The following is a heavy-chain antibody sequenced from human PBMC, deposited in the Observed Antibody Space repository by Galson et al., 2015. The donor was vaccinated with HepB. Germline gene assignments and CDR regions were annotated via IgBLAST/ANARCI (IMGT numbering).Heavy chain of an antibody. Sequence: SETLSLTCTVSGGSISSYYWSWIRQPPGKGLEWIGYIYYSGSTNYNPSLKSRVTISVDTSKNQFSLKLSSVTAADTAVYFCARGDVRSSSWTPCFDYWGQGTLGTVSS. D-gene: IGHD6-13*01. CDR2: IYYSGST. J-gene: IGHJ4*02. CDR1: GGSISSYY. V-gene: IGHV4-59*01. CDR3: ARGDVRSSSWTPCFDY.